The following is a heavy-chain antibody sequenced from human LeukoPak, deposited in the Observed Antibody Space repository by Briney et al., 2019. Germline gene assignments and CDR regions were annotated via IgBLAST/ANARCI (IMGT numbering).Heavy chain of an antibody. CDR3: ARDTPLYGDYVDY. V-gene: IGHV3-48*01. J-gene: IGHJ4*02. Sequence: PGGSLRLSCAASGFTFSSYSMNWVRQAPGKGLEWVSYISSCSSTIYYADSVKGRFTISRDNAKNSLYLQMNSLRAEDTAVYYCARDTPLYGDYVDYWGQGTLVTVSS. CDR2: ISSCSSTI. CDR1: GFTFSSYS. D-gene: IGHD4-17*01.